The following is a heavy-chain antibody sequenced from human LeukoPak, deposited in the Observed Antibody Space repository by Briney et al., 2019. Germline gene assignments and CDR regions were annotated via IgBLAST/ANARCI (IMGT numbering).Heavy chain of an antibody. CDR1: GYTFTSYY. CDR2: INPSGGST. D-gene: IGHD1-7*01. Sequence: GASVKVSCKASGYTFTSYYMHWVRQAPGQGLEWMGIINPSGGSTSYAQKFQGRVTMTRDMSTSTVYMELSSLRSEDTAVYYCARGLPLGDIPGTKALWFDPWGQGTLVTVSS. V-gene: IGHV1-46*01. CDR3: ARGLPLGDIPGTKALWFDP. J-gene: IGHJ5*02.